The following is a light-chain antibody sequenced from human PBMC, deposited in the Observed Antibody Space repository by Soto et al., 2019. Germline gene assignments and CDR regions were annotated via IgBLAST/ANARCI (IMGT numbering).Light chain of an antibody. CDR2: STS. Sequence: DIQMTQSPSSVSAAEGDRVTITCRASQGIDNRVAWYQQKPGKSPKLLIYSTSRLQTGVPSRFAGGGSGTDLTLTISSLQTEDFATYYCQQANSFPWTFGQGTKVEIK. CDR3: QQANSFPWT. V-gene: IGKV1-12*01. J-gene: IGKJ1*01. CDR1: QGIDNR.